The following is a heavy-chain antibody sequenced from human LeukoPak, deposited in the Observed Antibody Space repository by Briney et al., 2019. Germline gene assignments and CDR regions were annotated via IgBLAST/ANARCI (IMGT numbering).Heavy chain of an antibody. V-gene: IGHV4-39*07. CDR3: ARRPNWGYRSKYRRDAFDI. J-gene: IGHJ3*02. CDR2: IYYSGST. Sequence: PSETLSLTCTVSGGSISSGGYYWSWIRQHPGKGLEWIGSIYYSGSTYYNPSLKSRVTISVDTSKNQFSLKLSSVTAADTAVYYCARRPNWGYRSKYRRDAFDIWGQGTMVTVSS. D-gene: IGHD7-27*01. CDR1: GGSISSGGYY.